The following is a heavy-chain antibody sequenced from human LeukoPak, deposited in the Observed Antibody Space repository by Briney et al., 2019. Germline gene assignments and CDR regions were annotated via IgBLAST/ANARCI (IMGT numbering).Heavy chain of an antibody. CDR1: GYTFTSYY. D-gene: IGHD5-12*01. V-gene: IGHV1-46*01. J-gene: IGHJ4*02. Sequence: ASVKVSCTASGYTFTSYYMHWVRQAPGQGLEWMGIINPSGGSTSYAQKFQGRVTMTRDTSTSTVYMELSSLRSEDTAVYYCARIHQSHSGYEGVDYWGQGTLVTVSS. CDR2: INPSGGST. CDR3: ARIHQSHSGYEGVDY.